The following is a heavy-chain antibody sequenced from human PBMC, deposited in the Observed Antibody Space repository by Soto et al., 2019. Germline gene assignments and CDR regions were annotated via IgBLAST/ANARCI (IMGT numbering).Heavy chain of an antibody. Sequence: QVQLVQSGAEVKKPGASVKVSCKASGYTFTGYDITWVRQAPGQGIEWMGWMNPNSGHRVYAQRFQGRVTMTSDNSISTAYMELSSLRSEDTAVYYCAKADPRYYSMDVWGKGTTVTVSS. J-gene: IGHJ6*03. CDR2: MNPNSGHR. V-gene: IGHV1-8*01. CDR1: GYTFTGYD. CDR3: AKADPRYYSMDV.